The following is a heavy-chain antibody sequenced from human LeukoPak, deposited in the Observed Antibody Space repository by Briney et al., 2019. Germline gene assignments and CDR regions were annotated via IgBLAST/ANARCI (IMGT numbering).Heavy chain of an antibody. Sequence: GGSLRLSCAASGFTFSDYYMSWIRQAPGKGLEWVSYISSSGSTIYYADSVKGRFTISRDNAKNSLYLQMNSLRAEGTAVHYCARGSQSGWAYYYYYGMDVWGQGTTVTVSS. V-gene: IGHV3-11*04. CDR3: ARGSQSGWAYYYYYGMDV. CDR1: GFTFSDYY. J-gene: IGHJ6*02. D-gene: IGHD6-19*01. CDR2: ISSSGSTI.